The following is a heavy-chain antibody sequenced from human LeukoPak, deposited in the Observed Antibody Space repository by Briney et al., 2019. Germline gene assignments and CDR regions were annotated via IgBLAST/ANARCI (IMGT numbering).Heavy chain of an antibody. V-gene: IGHV3-23*01. D-gene: IGHD6-13*01. J-gene: IGHJ4*02. CDR3: AKISQQLVRSHFDY. CDR1: GFAFSSYA. Sequence: GGSLRLSCAASGFAFSSYAMSWVRQAPGKGLEWVSAISGSGGSTYYADSVKGRFTISRDNSKNTLYLQMNSLRAEDTAVYYCAKISQQLVRSHFDYWGQGTLVTVSS. CDR2: ISGSGGST.